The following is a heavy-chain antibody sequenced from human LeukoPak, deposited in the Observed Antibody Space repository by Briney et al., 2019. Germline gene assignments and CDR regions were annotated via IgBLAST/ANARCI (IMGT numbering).Heavy chain of an antibody. D-gene: IGHD3-10*01. CDR2: ISSSSSTI. Sequence: PGGSLRLSCAASGFTFSSYSMNWVRQAPGKGLEWVSYISSSSSTIYYADSVKGRFTISRDNAKNSLYLQMNSLRAEDTAVYYCARDGYGNYYGSGSYSYWGQGTLVTVSS. CDR1: GFTFSSYS. V-gene: IGHV3-48*04. CDR3: ARDGYGNYYGSGSYSY. J-gene: IGHJ4*02.